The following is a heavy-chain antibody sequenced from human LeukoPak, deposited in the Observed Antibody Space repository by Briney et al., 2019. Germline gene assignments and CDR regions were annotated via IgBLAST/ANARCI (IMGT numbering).Heavy chain of an antibody. D-gene: IGHD4-17*01. Sequence: PSETLSLTCTVSGGSISSYYWSWIRQPPGKGLEWIGYIYYSGSTNYNPSLKSRVTISVDTSKNQFSLKLSSVTAADTAVYYCASVPTVKSAYYFDYWGQGTLVTVSS. V-gene: IGHV4-59*01. J-gene: IGHJ4*02. CDR2: IYYSGST. CDR3: ASVPTVKSAYYFDY. CDR1: GGSISSYY.